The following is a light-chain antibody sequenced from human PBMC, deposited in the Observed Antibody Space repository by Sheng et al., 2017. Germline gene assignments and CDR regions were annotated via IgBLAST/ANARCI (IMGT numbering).Light chain of an antibody. CDR2: ESR. Sequence: SYDLTQPPSVSVSPGQTASIFCSGDKLGDKNVYWYQQKSGQSPVVVLYESRIRPSGIPERFSGSTSGNTATLTISGTQALDEADFYCQAWDGATAVFGGGTRLIVI. CDR1: KLGDKN. J-gene: IGLJ2*01. V-gene: IGLV3-1*01. CDR3: QAWDGATAV.